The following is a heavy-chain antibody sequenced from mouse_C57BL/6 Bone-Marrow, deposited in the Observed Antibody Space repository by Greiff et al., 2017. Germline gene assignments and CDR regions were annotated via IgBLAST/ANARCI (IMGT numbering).Heavy chain of an antibody. Sequence: EVQVVESGGGLVQPGGSLKLSCAASGFTFSDYGMAWVRQAPRKGPEWVAFISNLAYSIYYADTVTGRFTISRENAKNTLYLEMSSLRSEDTAMYYCARGGIYDGYYDWYFDVWGTGTTVTVSS. V-gene: IGHV5-15*01. CDR2: ISNLAYSI. D-gene: IGHD2-3*01. CDR3: ARGGIYDGYYDWYFDV. J-gene: IGHJ1*03. CDR1: GFTFSDYG.